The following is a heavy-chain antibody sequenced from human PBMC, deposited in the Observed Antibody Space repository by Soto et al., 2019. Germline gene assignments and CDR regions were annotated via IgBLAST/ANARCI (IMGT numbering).Heavy chain of an antibody. CDR3: SKWTKTVEEAPLAGGAFDI. D-gene: IGHD1-1*01. J-gene: IGHJ3*02. CDR1: GFSFSTYA. V-gene: IGHV3-23*01. CDR2: ISASGATT. Sequence: EVQLLESGGNLVQPGGSLRLSCAASGFSFSTYALTWVRQVPGKGLEWVSGISASGATTYYADSVKGRFTISRDNSNKTVFQHMTTLRAEDAALYFWSKWTKTVEEAPLAGGAFDIWGQGTTVTVSS.